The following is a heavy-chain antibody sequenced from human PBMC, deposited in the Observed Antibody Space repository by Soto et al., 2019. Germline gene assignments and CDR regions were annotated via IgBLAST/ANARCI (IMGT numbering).Heavy chain of an antibody. CDR3: ARHMRAVASPLGY. D-gene: IGHD6-19*01. Sequence: SETLSLTCSVSGGSFRNTIYYWAWVRQSPGKGLEWIGSIYYNGNAFYNPSLKSRVTISVDSSKSQFSLKVTSVTAADTAVYYCARHMRAVASPLGYWGQGALVTVSS. CDR2: IYYNGNA. CDR1: GGSFRNTIYY. J-gene: IGHJ4*02. V-gene: IGHV4-39*01.